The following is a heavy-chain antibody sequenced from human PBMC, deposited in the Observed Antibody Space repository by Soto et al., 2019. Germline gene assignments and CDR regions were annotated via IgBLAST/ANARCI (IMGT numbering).Heavy chain of an antibody. Sequence: QVQLQESGPGLVKPSETLSLTCTVSGGSISSYYWSWIRQPPGKGLEWIGYIYYSGSTNYNPSLKSRVTISVDTSKNQFSLKLSSVTAAHTAVYYCARRHGGAFDIWGQGTMVTVSS. CDR3: ARRHGGAFDI. CDR1: GGSISSYY. D-gene: IGHD3-10*01. J-gene: IGHJ3*02. CDR2: IYYSGST. V-gene: IGHV4-59*01.